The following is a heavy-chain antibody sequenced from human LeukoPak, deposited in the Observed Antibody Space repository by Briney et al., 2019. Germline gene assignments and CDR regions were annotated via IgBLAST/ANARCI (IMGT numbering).Heavy chain of an antibody. Sequence: PSETLSLTCAVYGGSFSGYYWSWIRQPPGKGLEWIGEINHSGSTNYNPSLKSRVTISVDTSKNQFSLKLSSVTAADTAVYYCARIPLVPAAIARTYYYYGMDVWGRGTTVTVSS. CDR1: GGSFSGYY. D-gene: IGHD2-2*01. V-gene: IGHV4-34*01. J-gene: IGHJ6*02. CDR2: INHSGST. CDR3: ARIPLVPAAIARTYYYYGMDV.